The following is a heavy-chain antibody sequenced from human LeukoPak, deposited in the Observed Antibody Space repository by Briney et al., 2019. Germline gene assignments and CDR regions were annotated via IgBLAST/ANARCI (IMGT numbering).Heavy chain of an antibody. J-gene: IGHJ5*02. CDR2: IYYSGTT. Sequence: SETLSLTCTVSGGSISSSSYYWGWIRQPPGKGLEWIGSIYYSGTTYYNPSLKSRVTIFVDTSKNQSSLKLSSVTAADTAVYYCARQAGAAAGIVAGWFDPWGQGTLVTVSS. V-gene: IGHV4-39*01. D-gene: IGHD6-13*01. CDR1: GGSISSSSYY. CDR3: ARQAGAAAGIVAGWFDP.